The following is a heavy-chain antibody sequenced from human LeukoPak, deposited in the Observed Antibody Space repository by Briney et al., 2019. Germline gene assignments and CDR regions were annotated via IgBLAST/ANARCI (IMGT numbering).Heavy chain of an antibody. J-gene: IGHJ5*02. CDR2: ISWNSGSI. CDR1: GFTFDDYA. V-gene: IGHV3-9*01. CDR3: AKDLGFDP. Sequence: GGSLRLSCAASGFTFDDYAMHWVRQAPGKGLEWVSGISWNSGSIGYADSVKGRFTISRDNAKNSLYLQMNSLRAEDTALYYCAKDLGFDPWGQGTLVTVSS.